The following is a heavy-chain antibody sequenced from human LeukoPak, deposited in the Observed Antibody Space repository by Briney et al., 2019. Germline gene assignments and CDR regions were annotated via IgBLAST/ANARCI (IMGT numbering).Heavy chain of an antibody. D-gene: IGHD4-17*01. Sequence: SGPTLVNPTQTLTLTCTFSGFSLRTRGMCVSWIRQPPGKALEWLSRNDWDDDKYYSTSLKTRLTISKDTSKNQVVLTMTNMDPVDTATYYCARTLSLAGDYFDYWGQGTLVTVSS. J-gene: IGHJ4*02. CDR1: GFSLRTRGMC. V-gene: IGHV2-70*11. CDR2: NDWDDDK. CDR3: ARTLSLAGDYFDY.